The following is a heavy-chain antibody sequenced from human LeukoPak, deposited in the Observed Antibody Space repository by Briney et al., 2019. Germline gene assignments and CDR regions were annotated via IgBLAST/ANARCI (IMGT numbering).Heavy chain of an antibody. D-gene: IGHD6-19*01. V-gene: IGHV3-74*01. CDR3: AKVVSGLAVADLFDY. CDR1: GITFSRYW. CDR2: INSDGTDT. Sequence: QAGRSLRLSCAASGITFSRYWMHWVRQAPGKGLVWVSRINSDGTDTSYADFVKGRFTISRDNAKNTLYLQMNSLRAEDTAVYYCAKVVSGLAVADLFDYWGQGTLVTVSP. J-gene: IGHJ4*02.